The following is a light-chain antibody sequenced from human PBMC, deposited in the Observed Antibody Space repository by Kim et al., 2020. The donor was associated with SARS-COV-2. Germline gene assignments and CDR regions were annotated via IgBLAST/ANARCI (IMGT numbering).Light chain of an antibody. V-gene: IGLV3-19*01. CDR3: NSRDSTGKRWV. Sequence: SSELTQDPAVSVALGQTVKITCQGDSLRSYYASWYQQKPGQAPILVIYGRNNRPSGIPDRSSGSSSVNTASLTITGAQAEDEADYYCNSRDSTGKRWVFG. CDR1: SLRSYY. J-gene: IGLJ1*01. CDR2: GRN.